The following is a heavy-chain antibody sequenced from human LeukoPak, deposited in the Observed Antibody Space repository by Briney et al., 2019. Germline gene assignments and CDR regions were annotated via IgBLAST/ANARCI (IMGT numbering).Heavy chain of an antibody. D-gene: IGHD3-22*01. CDR3: ARDSSLDSSGYYHNWFDP. V-gene: IGHV3-30-3*01. CDR1: GFTFSSYA. J-gene: IGHJ5*02. CDR2: ISYDGSNK. Sequence: PGRSLRLSCAASGFTFSSYAMHWVRQAPGKGLEWVAVISYDGSNKYYADSVKGRFTISRDNSKNTLYLQMNSLRAEDTAVYYCARDSSLDSSGYYHNWFDPWGQGTLVTVSS.